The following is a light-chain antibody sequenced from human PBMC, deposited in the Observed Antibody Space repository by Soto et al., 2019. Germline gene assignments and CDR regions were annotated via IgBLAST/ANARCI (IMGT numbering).Light chain of an antibody. CDR1: QSISSW. V-gene: IGKV1-5*01. J-gene: IGKJ1*01. Sequence: DIQMTQSPSTLSASVGDRVTITCRASQSISSWLAWYQQKQGKAPNILIYDASALESGVPSRFSGSGSGTEFTLAISSLQPDDFAAYYCQQYNSYSQTFGQGTKVEIK. CDR3: QQYNSYSQT. CDR2: DAS.